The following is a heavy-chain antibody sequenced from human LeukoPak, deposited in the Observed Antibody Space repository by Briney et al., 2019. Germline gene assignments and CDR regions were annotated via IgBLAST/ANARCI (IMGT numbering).Heavy chain of an antibody. CDR2: IYYSGST. CDR1: CGSISSYY. D-gene: IGHD6-19*01. CDR3: ARHTPSSGSLDY. Sequence: SETLSLTCTVSCGSISSYYWGWIRQPPGKGLEWIGSIYYSGSTYYNPSLKSRVTISVGTSKNQFSLKLSSVTAADTAVYYCARHTPSSGSLDYWGQGTLVTVSS. J-gene: IGHJ4*02. V-gene: IGHV4-39*01.